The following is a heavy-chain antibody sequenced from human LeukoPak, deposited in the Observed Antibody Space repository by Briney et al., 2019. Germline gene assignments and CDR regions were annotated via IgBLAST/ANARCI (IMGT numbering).Heavy chain of an antibody. D-gene: IGHD3-3*01. V-gene: IGHV4-59*01. CDR2: IYYSGST. CDR1: GGSISSYY. J-gene: IGHJ3*02. Sequence: SETLSLTCTVSGGSISSYYWSWIRQPPGKGLEWIGYIYYSGSTNYNPSLKSRVTISVDTSKNQFSPKLSSVTAADTAVYYCARVQSHSYDFWSGYQDAFDIWGQGTMVTVSS. CDR3: ARVQSHSYDFWSGYQDAFDI.